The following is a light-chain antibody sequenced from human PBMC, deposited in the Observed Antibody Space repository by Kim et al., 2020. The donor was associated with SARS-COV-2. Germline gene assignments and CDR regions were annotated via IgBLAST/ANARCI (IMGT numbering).Light chain of an antibody. CDR2: GAS. Sequence: PGETVTMSCRASQSVASDLAWYQQKPGQAPRLLIYGASTRANGVPARFSGSGSGTDFTLTISSLLSEDFAVYYCQQFNNWPPLSFGPGTKVDIK. J-gene: IGKJ3*01. CDR1: QSVASD. CDR3: QQFNNWPPLS. V-gene: IGKV3-15*01.